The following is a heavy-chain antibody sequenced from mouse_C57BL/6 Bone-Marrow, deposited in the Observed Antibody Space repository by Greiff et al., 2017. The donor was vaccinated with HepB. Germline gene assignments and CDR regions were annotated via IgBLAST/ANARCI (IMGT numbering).Heavy chain of an antibody. J-gene: IGHJ2*01. CDR2: ISYDGSN. Sequence: EVQLLESGPGLVKPSQSLSLTCSVTGYSITSGYYWNWIRQFPGNKLEWMGYISYDGSNNYNPSLKNRISITRDTSKNQFFLKLNSVTTEDTATYYCATIYDGYHYFDYWGQGTTLTVSS. D-gene: IGHD2-3*01. V-gene: IGHV3-6*01. CDR3: ATIYDGYHYFDY. CDR1: GYSITSGYY.